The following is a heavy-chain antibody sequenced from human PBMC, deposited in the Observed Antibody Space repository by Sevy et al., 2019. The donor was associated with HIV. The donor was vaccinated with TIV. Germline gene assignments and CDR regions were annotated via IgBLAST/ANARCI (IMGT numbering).Heavy chain of an antibody. J-gene: IGHJ6*02. Sequence: GGSLRLSCAVSGFTLTNEFFSWVRQAPGKGLEWVAVVYSGGATYYADSVKGRFTISRDKSKSTLYLQMKGLGAEDTAVYYCARVGYCRGGTCFSGFYYAMDVWGQGTTVTVSS. D-gene: IGHD2-15*01. CDR2: VYSGGAT. V-gene: IGHV3-53*01. CDR3: ARVGYCRGGTCFSGFYYAMDV. CDR1: GFTLTNEF.